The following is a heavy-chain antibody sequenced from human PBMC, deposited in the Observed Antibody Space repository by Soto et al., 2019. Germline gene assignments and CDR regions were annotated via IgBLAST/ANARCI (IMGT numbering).Heavy chain of an antibody. CDR2: ISSRGLTA. D-gene: IGHD3-3*01. J-gene: IGHJ4*02. CDR3: ARGVLLRFFDF. Sequence: WGSLRLSCSASGFDFSDYELNLFRQAPLKGLEWVSYISSRGLTAYYSASVRGRFTISRDNAKNSVSLQMTTLRAEDTAIYYCARGVLLRFFDFWGQGALVTVSS. CDR1: GFDFSDYE. V-gene: IGHV3-48*03.